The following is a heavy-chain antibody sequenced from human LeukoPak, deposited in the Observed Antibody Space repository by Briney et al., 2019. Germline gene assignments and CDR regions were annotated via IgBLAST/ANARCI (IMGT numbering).Heavy chain of an antibody. D-gene: IGHD3-22*01. CDR2: ITRSSNYI. CDR1: GLTFSSYT. V-gene: IGHV3-21*01. CDR3: ASSRYDSSGYYGIIAY. J-gene: IGHJ4*02. Sequence: GGTLRLSCAASGLTFSSYTMNWVRQAPGKGLEWISSITRSSNYIYYADSVKGRFTISRDNAKNSLYLQMNSLRAEDTAVYYCASSRYDSSGYYGIIAYWGQGTLVTVSS.